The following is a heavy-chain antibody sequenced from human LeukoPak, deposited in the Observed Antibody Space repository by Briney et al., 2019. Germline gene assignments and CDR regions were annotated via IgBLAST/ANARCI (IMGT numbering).Heavy chain of an antibody. CDR2: ISWNSGSI. CDR3: AKDTTPLASYFDY. CDR1: GFTFDDYD. D-gene: IGHD5-12*01. Sequence: GRSLRLSCAACGFTFDDYDKHWVPHAPGKGLVCVSGISWNSGSIGYADSVKGRFTISRDNAKNSLYLQMNSLRAEDMALYYCAKDTTPLASYFDYWGQGTLVTVSS. V-gene: IGHV3-9*03. J-gene: IGHJ4*02.